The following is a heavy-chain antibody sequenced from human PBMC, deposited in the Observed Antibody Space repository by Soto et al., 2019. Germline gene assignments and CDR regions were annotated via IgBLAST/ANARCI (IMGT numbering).Heavy chain of an antibody. J-gene: IGHJ4*02. CDR3: ARDLHDFSV. V-gene: IGHV4-39*07. CDR1: GGSISSSTYC. D-gene: IGHD2-21*02. Sequence: PSETLSLTCTVSGGSISSSTYCWGWIRQPPGKGLEWIGYIYHSWTTNYNPSLRSRVTISVDTSKNQFSLNVSSVTAADTAIYYCARDLHDFSVWGQGIQXTVSS. CDR2: IYHSWTT.